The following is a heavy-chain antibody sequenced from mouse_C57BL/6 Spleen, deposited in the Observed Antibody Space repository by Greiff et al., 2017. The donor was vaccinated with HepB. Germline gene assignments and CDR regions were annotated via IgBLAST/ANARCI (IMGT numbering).Heavy chain of an antibody. Sequence: VQLQQSGAELVRPGASVKLSCTASGFNIKDDYMHWVKQRPEQGLEWIGWIDPENGDTEYASKFQGKATITADTSSHTAYLQLSSLTSEDTAVYYCTTYGRPFAYWGQGTLVTVSA. J-gene: IGHJ3*01. CDR2: IDPENGDT. CDR3: TTYGRPFAY. V-gene: IGHV14-4*01. CDR1: GFNIKDDY. D-gene: IGHD1-1*01.